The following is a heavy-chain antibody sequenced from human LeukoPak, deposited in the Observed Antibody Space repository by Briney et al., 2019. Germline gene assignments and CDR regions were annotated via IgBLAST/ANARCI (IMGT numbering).Heavy chain of an antibody. D-gene: IGHD3-10*01. Sequence: SETLCLSCAVSGGSITSYFRSWIRQPPGKGLEWIGYIHYSGSTNYNPSLKSRVTTSPDTSKNQLFLKWNSVTAADTAVYYCARLVWLGESPGSWFDSWGQGTLVTVSS. V-gene: IGHV4-59*01. J-gene: IGHJ5*01. CDR2: IHYSGST. CDR1: GGSITSYF. CDR3: ARLVWLGESPGSWFDS.